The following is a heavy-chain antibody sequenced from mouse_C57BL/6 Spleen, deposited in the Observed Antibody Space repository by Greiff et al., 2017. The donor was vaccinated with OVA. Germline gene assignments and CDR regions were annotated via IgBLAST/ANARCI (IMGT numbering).Heavy chain of an antibody. CDR2: ISDGGSYT. D-gene: IGHD2-4*01. CDR3: ARDGGDYAWFAY. CDR1: GFTFSSYA. J-gene: IGHJ3*01. Sequence: EVMLVESGGGLVKPGGSLKLSCAASGFTFSSYAMSWVRQTPEKRLEWVATISDGGSYTYYPDNVKGRFTISRDNAKNNLYLQMSHLKSEDTAMYYCARDGGDYAWFAYWGQGTLVTVSA. V-gene: IGHV5-4*01.